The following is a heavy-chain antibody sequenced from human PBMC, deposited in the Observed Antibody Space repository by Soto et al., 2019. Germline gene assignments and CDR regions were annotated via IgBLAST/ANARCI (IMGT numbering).Heavy chain of an antibody. CDR2: INPSGGST. CDR3: AREPLVYYFDY. V-gene: IGHV1-46*01. Sequence: ASVKVSCKASGYTFTSYYMHWVRQAPGQGLEWMGIINPSGGSTSYAQKFQGRVTMTRDTSTSTVYMELSSLRSEDTAMYYCAREPLVYYFDYWGQGTLVTVSS. CDR1: GYTFTSYY. D-gene: IGHD6-6*01. J-gene: IGHJ4*02.